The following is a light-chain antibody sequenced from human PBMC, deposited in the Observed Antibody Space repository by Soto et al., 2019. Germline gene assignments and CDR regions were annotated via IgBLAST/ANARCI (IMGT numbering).Light chain of an antibody. CDR2: AAS. CDR3: QKYTNVPA. V-gene: IGKV1-27*01. CDR1: QGISNY. J-gene: IGKJ4*01. Sequence: DSPMTQSPSSLSASVGDRVTITCRASQGISNYLAWYQQIPGKVPKLLISAASTLQSGVPSRFSGSGSGTDFTLSISSLQPEDVATYYCQKYTNVPAFGGGTKVEIK.